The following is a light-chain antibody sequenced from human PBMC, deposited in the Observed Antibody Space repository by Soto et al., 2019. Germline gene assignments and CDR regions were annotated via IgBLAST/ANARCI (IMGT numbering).Light chain of an antibody. V-gene: IGKV1-5*03. Sequence: DIQMTQSPSTLSGSVGDRVTITCRASQTISSWLAWYQQKPGKAPKPLIYKASTLKSGVPSRFSGSGSGTEFTLTITSLQPDDFGVYYCQQYKSSSTFGQGTKVDI. J-gene: IGKJ1*01. CDR1: QTISSW. CDR2: KAS. CDR3: QQYKSSST.